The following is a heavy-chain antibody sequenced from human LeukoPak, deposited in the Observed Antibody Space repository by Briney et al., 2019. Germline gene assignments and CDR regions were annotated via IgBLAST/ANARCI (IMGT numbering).Heavy chain of an antibody. J-gene: IGHJ4*02. D-gene: IGHD2/OR15-2a*01. CDR3: ARDLSSDY. Sequence: GGSLRLSCRASGFTFSTYWMHWVRQTPGKGLVWVSRINSDGSSTNYADSVKGRFTISRDNAKNTVYLQMNSLRVEDTAVYCCARDLSSDYWGQGTQVTVSS. CDR2: INSDGSST. CDR1: GFTFSTYW. V-gene: IGHV3-74*01.